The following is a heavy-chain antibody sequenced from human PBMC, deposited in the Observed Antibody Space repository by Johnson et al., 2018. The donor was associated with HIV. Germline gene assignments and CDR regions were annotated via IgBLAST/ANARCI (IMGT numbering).Heavy chain of an antibody. Sequence: QVQLVESGGGVVQPGGSLRLSCAASGFTFSSYGMHWVRQAPGKWLEWVAFIRFDGSNKYYVDSVKGRFTISRDNSKNTLYLQMNSLRVEDTAMYFCARRIIFCGGDCYSDGVDIWGQGTMVTVSS. CDR1: GFTFSSYG. CDR2: IRFDGSNK. D-gene: IGHD2-21*02. J-gene: IGHJ3*02. V-gene: IGHV3-30*02. CDR3: ARRIIFCGGDCYSDGVDI.